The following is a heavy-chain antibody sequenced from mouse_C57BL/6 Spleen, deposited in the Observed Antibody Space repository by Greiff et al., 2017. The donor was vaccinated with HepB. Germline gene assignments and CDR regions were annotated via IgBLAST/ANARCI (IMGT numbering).Heavy chain of an antibody. CDR2: ISDGGSYT. D-gene: IGHD2-3*01. Sequence: EVQLVESGGGLVKPGGSLKLSCAASGFTFSSYAMSWVRQTPEKRLEWVATISDGGSYTYYPDNVKGRFTISRDNAKNNLYLQMSHLKSEDTAMYYCARLRGGYYGGDAMDYWGQGTSVTVSS. J-gene: IGHJ4*01. CDR3: ARLRGGYYGGDAMDY. V-gene: IGHV5-4*01. CDR1: GFTFSSYA.